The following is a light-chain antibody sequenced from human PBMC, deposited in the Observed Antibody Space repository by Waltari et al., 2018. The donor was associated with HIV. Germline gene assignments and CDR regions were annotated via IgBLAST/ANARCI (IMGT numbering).Light chain of an antibody. CDR2: GTF. J-gene: IGKJ2*01. CDR1: QSINGD. Sequence: DIQLTQSPSFMSASVGDRVIITCRASQSINGDLAWYQVKPGQAPRLLIFGTFRLESGVPSRFSGSGSDTNFTLTIRRLQFEDFASYFCQQANNFPHTFGQGTTLELK. CDR3: QQANNFPHT. V-gene: IGKV1-12*01.